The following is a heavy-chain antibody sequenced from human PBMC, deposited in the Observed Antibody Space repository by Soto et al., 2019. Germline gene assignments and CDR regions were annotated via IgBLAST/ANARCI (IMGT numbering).Heavy chain of an antibody. Sequence: GGSLRLSCAASGFTFNNHAMSWIRQAPGKGLEWVSTNSASGGSTCYAGSVKGRFTISRDNSKNTVYLQMKSLRVEDTAVYYCAKMGGSEYELLGPDAFDIWGQGTMVTVSS. CDR2: NSASGGST. CDR1: GFTFNNHA. V-gene: IGHV3-23*01. J-gene: IGHJ3*02. CDR3: AKMGGSEYELLGPDAFDI. D-gene: IGHD2-2*01.